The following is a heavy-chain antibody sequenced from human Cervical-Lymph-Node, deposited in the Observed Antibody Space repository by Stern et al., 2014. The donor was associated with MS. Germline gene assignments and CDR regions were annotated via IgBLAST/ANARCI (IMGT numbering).Heavy chain of an antibody. CDR1: GFSLSTNGVG. D-gene: IGHD1-26*01. J-gene: IGHJ4*02. Sequence: SGPTLVKPTQTLTLTCTFSGFSLSTNGVGVGWIRQPPGKALEWLALIYWDDDKRYSPYLKSRLTITKDTSKNQVVLTMTYMDPVDTATYYCAHITAYSGTYPPSYWGQGTLVTVSS. CDR2: IYWDDDK. V-gene: IGHV2-5*02. CDR3: AHITAYSGTYPPSY.